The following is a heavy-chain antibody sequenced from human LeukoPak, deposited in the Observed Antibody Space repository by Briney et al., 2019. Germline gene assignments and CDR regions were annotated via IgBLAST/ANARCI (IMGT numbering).Heavy chain of an antibody. V-gene: IGHV4-34*01. CDR2: INHSGST. D-gene: IGHD6-13*01. Sequence: SETLSLTCAVYGGSFSGYYWSWIRQPPGKGLEWIGEINHSGSTNYNPSLKSRVTISVDTSKNQCSLKLSSVTAADTAVYYCARVAQQLVPSSYFDHWGQGTLVTVSS. J-gene: IGHJ4*02. CDR1: GGSFSGYY. CDR3: ARVAQQLVPSSYFDH.